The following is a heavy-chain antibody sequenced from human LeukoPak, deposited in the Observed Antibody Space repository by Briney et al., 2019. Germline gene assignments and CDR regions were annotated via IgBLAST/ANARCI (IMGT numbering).Heavy chain of an antibody. CDR3: ARPLSRKSGSYSGY. V-gene: IGHV1-8*01. D-gene: IGHD1-26*01. CDR2: MNPNSGNT. J-gene: IGHJ4*02. CDR1: GYTFSSYD. Sequence: ASVKVSCKASGYTFSSYDINGVRQATGQGLEWMGWMNPNSGNTGYAQKFQGRVTMTRNTSISTAYMELSSLRSEDTAVYYCARPLSRKSGSYSGYWGQGTLVTVSS.